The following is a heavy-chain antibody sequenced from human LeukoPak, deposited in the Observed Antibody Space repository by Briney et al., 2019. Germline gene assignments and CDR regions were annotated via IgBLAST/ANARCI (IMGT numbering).Heavy chain of an antibody. CDR1: GLRFRDYG. J-gene: IGHJ4*02. D-gene: IGHD1-26*01. Sequence: GGSLRLSCVVSGLRFRDYGMHWVRQAPGKGLEWVAVIYYDGSNQYYVDSVKGRFTVSRDNAKNTLYLQMESLRAEDTAVYYCATDRNSGKYYDYWGQGTLVTVSS. V-gene: IGHV3-33*01. CDR2: IYYDGSNQ. CDR3: ATDRNSGKYYDY.